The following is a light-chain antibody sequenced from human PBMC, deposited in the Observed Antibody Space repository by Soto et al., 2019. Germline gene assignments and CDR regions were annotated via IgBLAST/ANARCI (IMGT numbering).Light chain of an antibody. J-gene: IGKJ4*01. CDR3: HQSSKWPLT. CDR1: QSVPSSY. Sequence: EVVLTQSPGTLSLSPGERATVSCRASQSVPSSYLAWYQQKPGQAPRLLIYGSSNRATDIPARFSGSGSGTDFTLTISSLDPEDSAVYYCHQSSKWPLTFGGGTKVDIK. CDR2: GSS. V-gene: IGKV3-11*01.